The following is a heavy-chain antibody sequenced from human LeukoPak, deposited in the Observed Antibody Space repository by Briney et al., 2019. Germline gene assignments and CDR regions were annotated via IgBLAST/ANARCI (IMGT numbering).Heavy chain of an antibody. Sequence: PSETLSLTCAVYGGSFSGYYWSWIRQPPGKGLEWIGEINHSGSTNYNPSLKSRVTISVDTSKNQFSLKLSSVTAADTAVYYCARHVYYYDSSGYYWEYYYYYMDVWGKGTTVTISS. J-gene: IGHJ6*03. CDR2: INHSGST. V-gene: IGHV4-34*01. D-gene: IGHD3-22*01. CDR1: GGSFSGYY. CDR3: ARHVYYYDSSGYYWEYYYYYMDV.